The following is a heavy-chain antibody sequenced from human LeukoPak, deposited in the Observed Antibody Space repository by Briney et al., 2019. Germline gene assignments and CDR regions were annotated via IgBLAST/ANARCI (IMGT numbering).Heavy chain of an antibody. V-gene: IGHV3-30*04. D-gene: IGHD3-22*01. Sequence: GGSLRLSCAASGFTFSSYAMHWVRQAPGKGLEWVAVISYDGSNKYYADPVKGRFTISRDNSKNTLYLQMNSLRAEDTAVYYCARDYYDSSGSFDYWGQGTLVTVSS. CDR1: GFTFSSYA. CDR2: ISYDGSNK. CDR3: ARDYYDSSGSFDY. J-gene: IGHJ4*02.